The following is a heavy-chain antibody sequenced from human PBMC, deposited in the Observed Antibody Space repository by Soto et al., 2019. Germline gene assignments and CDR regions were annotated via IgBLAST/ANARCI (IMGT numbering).Heavy chain of an antibody. CDR2: IHYNGNT. J-gene: IGHJ4*02. Sequence: PSETLSLTGTVSGDSISAYSWSWVRQPPGKGLEWIGNIHYNGNTKYNPSLKSRVSMSVDTSKNQFSLRLISVTAADTAKYFCAREGNLGRWLQPIDFWGKGTLVTVYS. V-gene: IGHV4-59*01. D-gene: IGHD5-18*01. CDR1: GDSISAYS. CDR3: AREGNLGRWLQPIDF.